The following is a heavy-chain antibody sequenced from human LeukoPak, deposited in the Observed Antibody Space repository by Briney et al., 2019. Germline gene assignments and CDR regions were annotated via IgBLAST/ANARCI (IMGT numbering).Heavy chain of an antibody. CDR1: GGTFISYA. CDR3: ATAHRPLEWLLLVY. D-gene: IGHD3-3*01. Sequence: GASVKVSCKASGGTFISYAISWVRQAPGQGLEWMGGIIPIFGTANYAQKFQGRVTMTEDTSTVTAYMELSSLRSEDTAVYYCATAHRPLEWLLLVYWGQGTLVTVSS. V-gene: IGHV1-69*06. CDR2: IIPIFGTA. J-gene: IGHJ4*02.